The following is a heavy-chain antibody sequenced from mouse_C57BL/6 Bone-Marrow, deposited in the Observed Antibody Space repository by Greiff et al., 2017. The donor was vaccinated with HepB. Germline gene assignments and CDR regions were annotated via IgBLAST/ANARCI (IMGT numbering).Heavy chain of an antibody. CDR2: IYPRDGST. CDR3: ARPGGSSYVGLAY. D-gene: IGHD1-1*01. J-gene: IGHJ3*01. V-gene: IGHV1-78*01. CDR1: GYTFTDYT. Sequence: QVQLQQSDAELVKPGASVKISCKVSGYTFTDYTIHWMKQRPEQGLEWIGYIYPRDGSTKYTEKFKGKTTLTADKSSSTAYIQLNSLTSEDSAVYFCARPGGSSYVGLAYWGQGTGVTVSA.